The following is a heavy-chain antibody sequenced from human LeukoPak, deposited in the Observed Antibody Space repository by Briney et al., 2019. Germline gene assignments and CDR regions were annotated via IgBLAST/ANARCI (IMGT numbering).Heavy chain of an antibody. Sequence: SETLSLTCTVSGGSISSYYWSWIRQPPGKGLEWIGYIYYSGSTNYNPSLKSRVTISVDTSKNQFSLKLSPVTAADTAVYYCAREKNYYDSSGYFDYWGQGTLVTVSS. CDR3: AREKNYYDSSGYFDY. CDR2: IYYSGST. J-gene: IGHJ4*02. V-gene: IGHV4-59*01. D-gene: IGHD3-22*01. CDR1: GGSISSYY.